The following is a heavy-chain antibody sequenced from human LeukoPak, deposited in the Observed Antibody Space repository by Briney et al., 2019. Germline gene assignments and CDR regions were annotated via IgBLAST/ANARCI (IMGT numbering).Heavy chain of an antibody. D-gene: IGHD3-10*01. CDR1: GGSISSSSYY. CDR3: ARDPGAGSYYN. V-gene: IGHV4-39*07. J-gene: IGHJ4*02. CDR2: IYYGGST. Sequence: WGTLSLTCTVSGGSISSSSYYWGWIRQPPGKGLVWIGSIYYGGSTYYNSSLKSRVTISVDTSKNQFSLKLSSVTAADTAMYYCARDPGAGSYYNWGQGTLVTVSS.